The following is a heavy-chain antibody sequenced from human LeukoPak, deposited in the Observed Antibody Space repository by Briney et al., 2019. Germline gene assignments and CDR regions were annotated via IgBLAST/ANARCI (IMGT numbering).Heavy chain of an antibody. Sequence: ASVKVSCKASGYTFTHYYMHWVRQARGQGREWMGRIDGETGNTRYAQNLQGRVSMTRDTSTSTVYMELSSLRFEDTAVYYCARDPGGNYFGPGTHFAYWGQGALVTVSS. CDR2: IDGETGNT. CDR1: GYTFTHYY. D-gene: IGHD3-10*01. J-gene: IGHJ4*02. CDR3: ARDPGGNYFGPGTHFAY. V-gene: IGHV1-46*01.